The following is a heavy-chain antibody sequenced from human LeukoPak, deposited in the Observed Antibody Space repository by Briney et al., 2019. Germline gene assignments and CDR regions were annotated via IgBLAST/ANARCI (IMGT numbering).Heavy chain of an antibody. D-gene: IGHD6-6*01. V-gene: IGHV1-8*01. J-gene: IGHJ6*02. CDR3: ARDPSSLIHTHYYYYYGMDV. Sequence: ASVKVSCKASGYTFTSYDINWVRQATGQGLEWMGWMNPNSGNTGYAQKFQGRVTMTRNTSISTAYMELSSLRSEDTAVYYCARDPSSLIHTHYYYYYGMDVWGQGTTVTVSS. CDR2: MNPNSGNT. CDR1: GYTFTSYD.